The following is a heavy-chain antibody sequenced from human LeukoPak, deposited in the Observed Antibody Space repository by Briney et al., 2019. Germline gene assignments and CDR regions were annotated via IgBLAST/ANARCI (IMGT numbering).Heavy chain of an antibody. CDR1: GGSFSGYF. J-gene: IGHJ2*01. D-gene: IGHD3-16*02. CDR3: ARALQENYVRGSFRPLRRYFDR. CDR2: INHSGTS. V-gene: IGHV4-34*01. Sequence: SETLSLTCAVYGGSFSGYFWEWIRQPPGKGLEWIGEINHSGTSNSNPSLKTRATISVDTSKNQFSLKLRSVTAADTAVYYCARALQENYVRGSFRPLRRYFDRWGRGTLAAVSS.